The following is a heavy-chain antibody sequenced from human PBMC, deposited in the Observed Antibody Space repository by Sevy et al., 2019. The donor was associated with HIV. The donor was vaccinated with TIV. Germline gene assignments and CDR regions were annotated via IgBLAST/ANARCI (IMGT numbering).Heavy chain of an antibody. CDR3: ARKYDSSGYFDY. Sequence: GGSLRLSCAASGFTFSRYAMNWVRQAPGKGLEWVSGISGSGGSGDKTNYADSVKGRFSVYRDDSKNSLYLQLNSLRAEETAIYYCARKYDSSGYFDYWGQGTLVTVSS. D-gene: IGHD3-22*01. V-gene: IGHV3-23*01. CDR1: GFTFSRYA. J-gene: IGHJ4*02. CDR2: ISGSGGSGDKT.